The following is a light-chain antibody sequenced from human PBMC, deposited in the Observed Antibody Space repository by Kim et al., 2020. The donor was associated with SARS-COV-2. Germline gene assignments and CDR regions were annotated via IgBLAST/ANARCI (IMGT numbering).Light chain of an antibody. Sequence: QLVLTQPPSASASLGASVTLTCTLSSGYSNYKVDWYQQRPGKGPRFVMRVGTGGIVGSKGDGIPDRFSVLGSGLNRYLTIKNIQEEDESDYHCGADHGSGSSFVSRVFGGGTQLTVL. J-gene: IGLJ2*01. V-gene: IGLV9-49*01. CDR1: SGYSNYK. CDR3: GADHGSGSSFVSRV. CDR2: VGTGGIVG.